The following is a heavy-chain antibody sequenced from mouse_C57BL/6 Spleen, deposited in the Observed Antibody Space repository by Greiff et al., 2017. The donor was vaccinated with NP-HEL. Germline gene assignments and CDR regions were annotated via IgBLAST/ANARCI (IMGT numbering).Heavy chain of an antibody. CDR3: ARDGDYGNDYYAMDY. D-gene: IGHD2-1*01. Sequence: EVQLQESEGGLVQPGSSMKLSCTASGFTFSDYYMAWVRQVPEKGLEWVANINYDGSSTYYLDSLKSRFIISRDNAKNILYLQMSSLKSEDTATYYCARDGDYGNDYYAMDYWGQGTSVTVSS. CDR2: INYDGSST. CDR1: GFTFSDYY. J-gene: IGHJ4*01. V-gene: IGHV5-16*01.